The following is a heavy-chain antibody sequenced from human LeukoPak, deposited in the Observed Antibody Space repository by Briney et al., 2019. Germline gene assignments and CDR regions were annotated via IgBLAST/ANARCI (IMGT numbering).Heavy chain of an antibody. Sequence: GGSLRLSCAASEFTFSSYTMNWVRQAPGKGLEWVSPVSGGGGTTYYADSVKGRFTISRDNSKNTLFLQMNSLRAEDTAIYYCAKDMGYCSSATCYGLDYWGQGTLVTVSS. J-gene: IGHJ4*02. D-gene: IGHD2-2*01. CDR3: AKDMGYCSSATCYGLDY. CDR2: VSGGGGTT. V-gene: IGHV3-23*01. CDR1: EFTFSSYT.